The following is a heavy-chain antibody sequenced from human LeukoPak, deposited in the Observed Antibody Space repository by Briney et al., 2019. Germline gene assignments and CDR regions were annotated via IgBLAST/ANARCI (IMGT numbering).Heavy chain of an antibody. CDR1: GFSFSSYG. D-gene: IGHD6-6*01. V-gene: IGHV3-30*18. CDR3: AKGIAARPFDY. Sequence: GGSLRLSCAASGFSFSSYGIHWVRQAPGKGLEWVAVISHEGSYQNYADSVKGRFTISRDNSKNTLYLQMNSLRAEDTAVYYCAKGIAARPFDYWGQGTLVTVSS. J-gene: IGHJ4*02. CDR2: ISHEGSYQ.